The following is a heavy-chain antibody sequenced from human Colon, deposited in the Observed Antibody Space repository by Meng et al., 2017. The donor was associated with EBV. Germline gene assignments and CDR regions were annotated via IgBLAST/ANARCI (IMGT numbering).Heavy chain of an antibody. CDR3: ARDGGVTHIP. CDR1: GTSISTSNW. V-gene: IGHV4-4*02. Sequence: QVCVREAGAGLVKPSGTLSLTCAVSGTSISTSNWWSWIRQSPGEGLEWIGAIYHNGQTNYNPSLKSRVSMSVDESKNEFSLNLKSVTAADTAVYYCARDGGVTHIPWGQGVLVTVSS. J-gene: IGHJ5*02. CDR2: IYHNGQT. D-gene: IGHD2-8*02.